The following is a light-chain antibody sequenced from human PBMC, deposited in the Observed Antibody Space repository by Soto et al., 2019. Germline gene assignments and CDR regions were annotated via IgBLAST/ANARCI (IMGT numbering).Light chain of an antibody. CDR1: SSDVGGYNY. J-gene: IGLJ1*01. CDR3: SSYAGSNNYV. Sequence: QLVLTQPPSASGSPGQSVTISCTGTSSDVGGYNYVSWYQQQPGKAPKLMIYEVSKRPSGVPDRFSGSKSGNTASLTVSGLQAEDEADYYCSSYAGSNNYVFGTGTKLTVL. CDR2: EVS. V-gene: IGLV2-8*01.